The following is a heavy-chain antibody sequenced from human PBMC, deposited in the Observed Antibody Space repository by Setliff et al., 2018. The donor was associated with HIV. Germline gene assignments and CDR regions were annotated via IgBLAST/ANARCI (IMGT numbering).Heavy chain of an antibody. V-gene: IGHV4-38-2*02. CDR3: ARDPWLLGASAGGDNWLDP. Sequence: SETLSLTCSVSPYSISSGYYWGWLRQPPGKGLEWIGCLYYGGNTYYNPSLESRVAMSIDTSKNEVSLRLKSVTAADTAIYYCARDPWLLGASAGGDNWLDPWGQGTLVTVSS. J-gene: IGHJ5*02. D-gene: IGHD1-26*01. CDR1: PYSISSGYY. CDR2: LYYGGNT.